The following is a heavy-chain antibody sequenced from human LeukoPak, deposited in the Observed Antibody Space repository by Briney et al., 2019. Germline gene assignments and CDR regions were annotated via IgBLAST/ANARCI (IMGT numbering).Heavy chain of an antibody. V-gene: IGHV3-53*01. CDR2: IYSGGST. CDR1: GFTVRNNY. CDR3: ARGVSSGNLYFDY. Sequence: GGSLRLSCAASGFTVRNNYMSWVRQAPGKGLEWVSVIYSGGSTYYADSVKGRFTISRDNSKNTLYLQMNSLRAEDTAVYYCARGVSSGNLYFDYWGQGTLATVSS. D-gene: IGHD6-19*01. J-gene: IGHJ4*02.